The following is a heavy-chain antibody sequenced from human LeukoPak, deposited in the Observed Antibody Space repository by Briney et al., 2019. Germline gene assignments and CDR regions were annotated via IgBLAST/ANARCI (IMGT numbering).Heavy chain of an antibody. D-gene: IGHD5-18*01. CDR1: GGTFSSYA. V-gene: IGHV1-69*05. CDR3: ARGEVDTAMLRTLWFDP. J-gene: IGHJ5*02. Sequence: GASVKVSCKASGGTFSSYAISWVRQAPGQGLEWMGGIIPIFGTANYAQKFQGRVTITTDESTSTAYMELSSLRSEDTAVYYCARGEVDTAMLRTLWFDPWGQGPLVTVSS. CDR2: IIPIFGTA.